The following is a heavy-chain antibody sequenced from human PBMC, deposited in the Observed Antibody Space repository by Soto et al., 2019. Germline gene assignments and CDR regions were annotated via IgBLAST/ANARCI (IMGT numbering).Heavy chain of an antibody. J-gene: IGHJ5*02. V-gene: IGHV4-59*01. Sequence: QVQLQESGPGLVKPSETLSLACTVSRGSISSYYWSWFRQTPGKGLEWIDYITHSGCTKYNPSLEHRVILSIITSRSQYSLRLIAVTAAGSAVYYYASVPRGPSFGWFDHWGQGSLVIVSS. CDR3: ASVPRGPSFGWFDH. CDR2: ITHSGCT. CDR1: RGSISSYY. D-gene: IGHD5-18*01.